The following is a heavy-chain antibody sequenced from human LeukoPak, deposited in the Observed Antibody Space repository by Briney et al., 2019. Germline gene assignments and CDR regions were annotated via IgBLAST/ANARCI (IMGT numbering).Heavy chain of an antibody. V-gene: IGHV4-31*03. Sequence: PSETLSLTCTVSGGSVSSGSYYWSWIRQHPGKGLEWIGYIYYSGSTYYNPSLKSRVTISVDTSKNQFSLKLSSVTAADTAVYYCAREWQQLPSYFDYWGQGTLVTVSS. CDR3: AREWQQLPSYFDY. CDR2: IYYSGST. D-gene: IGHD6-13*01. J-gene: IGHJ4*02. CDR1: GGSVSSGSYY.